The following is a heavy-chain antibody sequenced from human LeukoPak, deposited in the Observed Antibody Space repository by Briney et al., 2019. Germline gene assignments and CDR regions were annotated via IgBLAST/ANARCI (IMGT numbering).Heavy chain of an antibody. CDR1: GYTFTGYY. D-gene: IGHD3-10*01. CDR2: INPKSGGT. CDR3: AREASVWVRGVIILSSGFDY. V-gene: IGHV1-2*02. Sequence: ASVKVSCKASGYTFTGYYMHWVRQAPGQGLEWMGWINPKSGGTNYAQKFQGRVTMTRDTSISTAYMELSRLRSDDTAVYYCAREASVWVRGVIILSSGFDYWGQGTLVTVSS. J-gene: IGHJ4*02.